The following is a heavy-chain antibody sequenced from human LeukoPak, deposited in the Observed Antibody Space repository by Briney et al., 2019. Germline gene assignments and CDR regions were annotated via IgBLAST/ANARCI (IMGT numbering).Heavy chain of an antibody. CDR1: GGSFSGYY. CDR2: INHSGST. D-gene: IGHD3-22*01. J-gene: IGHJ6*02. V-gene: IGHV4-34*01. Sequence: SETLSLTCAVYGGSFSGYYWSWIRQPPGKGLEWIGEINHSGSTNYNPSLKSRVTISVDTSKNQFSLKLSSVTAADTAVYYCARTYYYDSSGCRPYGMDVWGQGTTATVSS. CDR3: ARTYYYDSSGCRPYGMDV.